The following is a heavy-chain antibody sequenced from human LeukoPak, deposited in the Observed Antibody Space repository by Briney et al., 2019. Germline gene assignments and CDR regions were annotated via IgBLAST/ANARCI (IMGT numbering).Heavy chain of an antibody. J-gene: IGHJ4*02. D-gene: IGHD4-17*01. CDR2: IYHSGNT. CDR1: GGSISSYY. CDR3: VRGASGLTYDYGVN. Sequence: PSETLSLTCSVSGGSISSYYWSWIRQPPGKGLEWIGYIYHSGNTHYNPSLKSRVTISVDTSKNQFSLKLNSVTAADTAVYYCVRGASGLTYDYGVNWGQGTLVTVSS. V-gene: IGHV4-59*01.